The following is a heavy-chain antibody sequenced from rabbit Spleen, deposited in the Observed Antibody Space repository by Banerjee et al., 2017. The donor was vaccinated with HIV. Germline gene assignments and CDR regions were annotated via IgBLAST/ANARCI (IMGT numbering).Heavy chain of an antibody. J-gene: IGHJ4*01. Sequence: QEQLEESGGGLVQPEGSLTLTCTASGFSFGDRDVMCWVRQAPGKGLEWIACINVATGKPVYATWAKGRFTISRTSSTTVTLRMTSLTAADTATYFCARDLVGVIGWNFGWWGPGTLVTVS. CDR2: INVATGKP. CDR3: ARDLVGVIGWNFGW. D-gene: IGHD1-1*01. CDR1: GFSFGDRDV. V-gene: IGHV1S45*01.